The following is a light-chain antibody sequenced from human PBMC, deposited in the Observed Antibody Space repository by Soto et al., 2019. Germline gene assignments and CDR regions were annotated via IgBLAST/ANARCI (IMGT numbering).Light chain of an antibody. CDR3: AAWDDTLSGPNWV. CDR1: RSNIGSNY. V-gene: IGLV1-47*01. CDR2: RDN. Sequence: QSVLTQPPSTSGTPGQRVTISCSGSRSNIGSNYVCWYQQFPGTAPKLLIYRDNQRPSGVPDRFSASKSGTSASLAISGLRSGDEADYYCAAWDDTLSGPNWVFGGGTKVTVL. J-gene: IGLJ3*02.